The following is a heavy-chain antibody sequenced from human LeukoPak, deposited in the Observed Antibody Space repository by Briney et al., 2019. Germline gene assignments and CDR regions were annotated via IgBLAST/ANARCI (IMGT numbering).Heavy chain of an antibody. Sequence: GGSLRLSGAASGFTFSRYSMNWVRQAPGKGLEWVSSISSSSSYIYYADSVKGRFTISRDNAKNSLYLQMNSLRAEDTAVYYCARDDSSSHAYWGQGTLVTVSS. CDR1: GFTFSRYS. CDR3: ARDDSSSHAY. D-gene: IGHD6-13*01. CDR2: ISSSSSYI. J-gene: IGHJ4*02. V-gene: IGHV3-21*01.